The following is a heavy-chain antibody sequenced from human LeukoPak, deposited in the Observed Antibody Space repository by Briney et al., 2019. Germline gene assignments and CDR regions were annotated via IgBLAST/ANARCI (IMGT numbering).Heavy chain of an antibody. CDR3: ANLNAPYWGNFDY. J-gene: IGHJ4*02. CDR2: ISDSGVTA. D-gene: IGHD3-16*01. Sequence: GGSLRLSCAASGFTFSNYAMSWVRQAPGQGLDWVSAISDSGVTAYYADSVKGRFTISRDNSKSTLYLQMNSLRAEDTAVYYCANLNAPYWGNFDYWGQGTLVTVSS. CDR1: GFTFSNYA. V-gene: IGHV3-23*01.